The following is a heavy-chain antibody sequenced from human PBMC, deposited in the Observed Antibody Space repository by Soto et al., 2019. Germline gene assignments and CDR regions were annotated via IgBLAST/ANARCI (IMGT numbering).Heavy chain of an antibody. D-gene: IGHD3-10*02. CDR3: AREAHFYGRSDVFDI. J-gene: IGHJ3*02. CDR1: GFTFSIYS. Sequence: EVQLVESGGGLVKPGGSLRLSCAASGFTFSIYSMTWVRQSPGKGLEWVSSIDSSSNYIYYVDSVKGRFTISRANAENSGHLQMNSLGAEDTAVYYCAREAHFYGRSDVFDIWGQGTMVTVSS. V-gene: IGHV3-21*01. CDR2: IDSSSNYI.